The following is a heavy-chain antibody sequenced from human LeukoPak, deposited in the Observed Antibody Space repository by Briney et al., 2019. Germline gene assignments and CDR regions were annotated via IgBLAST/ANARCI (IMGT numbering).Heavy chain of an antibody. Sequence: GGSLRLSCAASGFTSSSYWMSWVRQAPGGGLEWVANIKQDGSEKYYVDSVKGRFTISRDNAKNSLYLQMNSLRAEDTAVYYCARGFYYYDSSGYYSLYFDYWGQGTLVTVSS. CDR3: ARGFYYYDSSGYYSLYFDY. D-gene: IGHD3-22*01. J-gene: IGHJ4*02. V-gene: IGHV3-7*01. CDR1: GFTSSSYW. CDR2: IKQDGSEK.